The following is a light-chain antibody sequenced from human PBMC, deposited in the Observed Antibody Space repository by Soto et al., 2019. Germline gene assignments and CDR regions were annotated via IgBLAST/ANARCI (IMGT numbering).Light chain of an antibody. J-gene: IGKJ4*01. CDR1: QSVSSY. V-gene: IGKV3-20*01. CDR3: QQYGSSRLT. CDR2: DAS. Sequence: EIVLTHSPATLSLSPCERATLSFRASQSVSSYLAWYQQKPGQAPRLLIYDASNRATGIPARFSGSGSGTDFTLTISRLEPEDFAVYYCQQYGSSRLTFGGGTKV.